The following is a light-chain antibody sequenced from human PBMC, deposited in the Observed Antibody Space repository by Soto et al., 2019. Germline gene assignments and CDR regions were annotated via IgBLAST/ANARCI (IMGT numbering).Light chain of an antibody. Sequence: QSALTQPASVSGSPGQSITISCTGTISDIGGYNFISWYQHHPGKAPKLVIYDVNNRPSRISYRFSVSKSGNTASLTISGLQVEDEADYYCASYTRTTTLVFGGGTQLTVL. CDR1: ISDIGGYNF. J-gene: IGLJ2*01. CDR3: ASYTRTTTLV. V-gene: IGLV2-14*01. CDR2: DVN.